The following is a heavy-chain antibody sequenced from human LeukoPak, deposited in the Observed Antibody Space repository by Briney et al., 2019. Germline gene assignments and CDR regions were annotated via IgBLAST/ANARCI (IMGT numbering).Heavy chain of an antibody. V-gene: IGHV3-23*01. CDR3: VIWGDYDVLTGYYVPDY. Sequence: PGGSPRLSCVASGFTFSNYAMSWVRQAPGKGLEWVSAITGSGTNRYYADSLKGRFTTSRDNSKNTVFRQMNSLRHEDTAIYYCVIWGDYDVLTGYYVPDYWGQGTLATVAS. J-gene: IGHJ4*02. CDR2: ITGSGTNR. D-gene: IGHD3-9*01. CDR1: GFTFSNYA.